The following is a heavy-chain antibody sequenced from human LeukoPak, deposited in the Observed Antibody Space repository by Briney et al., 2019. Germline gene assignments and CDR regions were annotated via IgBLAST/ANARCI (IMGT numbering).Heavy chain of an antibody. CDR1: GYTFTGYY. Sequence: ASVKVSCKASGYTFTGYYMHWVRQAPGQGLEWMGWINPNSGGTNYAQKFQGRATMTRDTSISTAYMELSRLRSDDTAVYYCARENSGSYYGYDYWGQGTLVTVSS. V-gene: IGHV1-2*02. J-gene: IGHJ4*02. D-gene: IGHD1-26*01. CDR3: ARENSGSYYGYDY. CDR2: INPNSGGT.